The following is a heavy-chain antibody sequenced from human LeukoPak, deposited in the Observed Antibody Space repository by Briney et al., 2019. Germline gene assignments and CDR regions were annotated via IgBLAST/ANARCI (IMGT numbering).Heavy chain of an antibody. Sequence: SETLSLTCTVSGGSISSYYWSWIRQPPGKGLEWIGYIYYSGSTNYNPSLKSRVTISVDTSKNQFSLKLSSVTAADTAVYYCAGQVKSRFYYFDYWGQGTLVTVSS. J-gene: IGHJ4*02. CDR2: IYYSGST. CDR3: AGQVKSRFYYFDY. CDR1: GGSISSYY. V-gene: IGHV4-59*08.